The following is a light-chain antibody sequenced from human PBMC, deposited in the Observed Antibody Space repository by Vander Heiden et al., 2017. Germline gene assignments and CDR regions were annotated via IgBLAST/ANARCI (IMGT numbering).Light chain of an antibody. V-gene: IGKV1-33*01. CDR2: DAS. CDR3: QQYDNLPWT. Sequence: DIQMTQPPSSLSASAGDRVTITCQASQDISNYLNWYQQKPGKAPKLLIYDASNLETGVPSRFSGSGSGTDFTFTISSLQPEDIATYYCQQYDNLPWTFGGGTKVEIK. J-gene: IGKJ4*01. CDR1: QDISNY.